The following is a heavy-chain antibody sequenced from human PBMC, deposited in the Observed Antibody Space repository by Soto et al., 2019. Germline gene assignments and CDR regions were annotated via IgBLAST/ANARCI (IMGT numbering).Heavy chain of an antibody. CDR1: GFTFTNAW. J-gene: IGHJ4*02. CDR2: IKSKTDGGTT. CDR3: TTAPYVWGSYLSNF. Sequence: VQLVESGGGLVKPGGSLRLSCAASGFTFTNAWMSWVRQAPGRGLEWVGRIKSKTDGGTTDYAAPVKGRFTISRDDSESTLYLQMNSLKTEDTAVYYCTTAPYVWGSYLSNFWGQGTLVTVSS. D-gene: IGHD3-16*02. V-gene: IGHV3-15*01.